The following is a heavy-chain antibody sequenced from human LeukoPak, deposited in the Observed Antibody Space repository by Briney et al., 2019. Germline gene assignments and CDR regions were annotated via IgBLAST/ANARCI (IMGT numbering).Heavy chain of an antibody. D-gene: IGHD3-9*01. CDR3: AREASDYDILTGYYTY. J-gene: IGHJ4*02. Sequence: ASVKVSCKASGYTFTGYYMHWVRQAPGQGLEWMGWISAYNGNTNYAQKLQGRVTMTTDTSTSTAYMELRSLRSDDTAVYYCAREASDYDILTGYYTYWGQGTLVTVSS. CDR2: ISAYNGNT. CDR1: GYTFTGYY. V-gene: IGHV1-18*04.